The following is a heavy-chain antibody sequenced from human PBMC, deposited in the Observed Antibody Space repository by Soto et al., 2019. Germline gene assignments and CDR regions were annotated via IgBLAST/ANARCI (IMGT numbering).Heavy chain of an antibody. CDR3: ARGRGSSWYNDY. J-gene: IGHJ4*02. V-gene: IGHV1-8*01. CDR2: MNPNSGNT. Sequence: ASVKVSCKASGYTFTSYDINWVRQATGQGLEWMGWMNPNSGNTGYAQKFQGRVAMTRNTSISTAYMELSSLRSEDTAVYYCARGRGSSWYNDYWGQGALVTVSS. CDR1: GYTFTSYD. D-gene: IGHD6-13*01.